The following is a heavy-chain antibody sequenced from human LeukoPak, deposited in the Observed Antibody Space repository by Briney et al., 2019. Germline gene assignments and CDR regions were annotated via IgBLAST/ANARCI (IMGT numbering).Heavy chain of an antibody. CDR3: AKYCSGGNCYSGLDY. V-gene: IGHV3-30-3*02. D-gene: IGHD2-15*01. J-gene: IGHJ4*02. CDR2: ISYDGSNK. Sequence: PGGSLRLSCAASGFTFSSYAMHWVRQAPGKGLEWVAVISYDGSNKYYADSVKGRLTISRDNSKSTLYLQMNSLRAEDTAVYYCAKYCSGGNCYSGLDYWGQGTLVTVSS. CDR1: GFTFSSYA.